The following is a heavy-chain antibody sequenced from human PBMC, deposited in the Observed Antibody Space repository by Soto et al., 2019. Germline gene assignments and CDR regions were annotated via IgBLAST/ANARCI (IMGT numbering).Heavy chain of an antibody. J-gene: IGHJ5*02. D-gene: IGHD3-22*01. CDR2: VYYTGTT. CDR3: ARLGGYYQSLDT. V-gene: IGHV4-59*08. CDR1: GRSIDSYY. Sequence: PSETLSLTCTVPGRSIDSYYRTWIRQPPGKGLEWIGYVYYTGTTTYSPSLKSRVTISVDTSMNQISLKLSSVTAADTAFYYCARLGGYYQSLDTWGQGTLVTVS.